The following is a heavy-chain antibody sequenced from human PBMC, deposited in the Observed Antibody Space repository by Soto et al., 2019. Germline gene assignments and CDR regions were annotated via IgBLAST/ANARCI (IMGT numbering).Heavy chain of an antibody. V-gene: IGHV3-15*07. J-gene: IGHJ3*02. Sequence: GGSLRLSCAASGFTFSNAWKNLVRQAPGKGPEWVGRIKSKNDGGTTDHAAPVKGRFTISRDDSKNTLYLQMNSLKTEDTAVYYCTTVRWEWLLLRPFDAFDIWGQGTMVTVSS. CDR2: IKSKNDGGTT. CDR1: GFTFSNAW. D-gene: IGHD3-22*01. CDR3: TTVRWEWLLLRPFDAFDI.